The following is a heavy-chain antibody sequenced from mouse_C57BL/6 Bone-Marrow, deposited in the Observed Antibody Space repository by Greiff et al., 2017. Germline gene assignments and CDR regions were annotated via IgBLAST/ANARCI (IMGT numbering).Heavy chain of an antibody. V-gene: IGHV1-53*01. D-gene: IGHD2-4*01. J-gene: IGHJ3*01. CDR2: INPSNGGT. CDR3: ARNERLRAWFAY. Sequence: VQLQQSGTELVKPGASVKLSCKASGYTFTSYWMHWVKQRPGQGLEWIGNINPSNGGTNYNEKFKSKATLTVDKSSSTAYMQLSSLTSEDSAVYYCARNERLRAWFAYWGQGTLVTVSA. CDR1: GYTFTSYW.